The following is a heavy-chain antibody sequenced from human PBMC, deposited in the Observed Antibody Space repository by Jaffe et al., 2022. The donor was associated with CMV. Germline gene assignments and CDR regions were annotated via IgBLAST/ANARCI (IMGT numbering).Heavy chain of an antibody. CDR3: ARGRRSGSYPFGY. J-gene: IGHJ4*02. CDR2: IYSGGST. D-gene: IGHD1-26*01. V-gene: IGHV3-66*01. Sequence: EVQLVESGGGLVQPGGSLRLSCAASGFTVSSNYMSWVRQAPGKGLEWVSVIYSGGSTYYADSVKGRFTISRDNSKNTLYLQMNSLRAEDTAVYYCARGRRSGSYPFGYWGQGTLVTVSS. CDR1: GFTVSSNY.